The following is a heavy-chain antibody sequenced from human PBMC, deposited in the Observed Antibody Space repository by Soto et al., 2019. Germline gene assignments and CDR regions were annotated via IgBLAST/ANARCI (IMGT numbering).Heavy chain of an antibody. V-gene: IGHV4-59*03. D-gene: IGHD2-21*01. J-gene: IGHJ6*02. CDR3: AGIGEDVYYGMDV. CDR2: IYYSGST. CDR1: GGSISSYY. Sequence: SETLSLTCTVSGGSISSYYWSWIRQPPGKGLEWIGYIYYSGSTTYQPSLKSRVTISVDRSQNQFSLELTSVTAADTAVYFCAGIGEDVYYGMDVWGQGTTVTVS.